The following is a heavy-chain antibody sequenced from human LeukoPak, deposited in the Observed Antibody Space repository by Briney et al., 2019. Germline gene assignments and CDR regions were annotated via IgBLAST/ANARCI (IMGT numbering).Heavy chain of an antibody. CDR2: INPSGGST. J-gene: IGHJ4*02. Sequence: ASVKVSCKASGYTFTSYYMHWVRQAPGQGLEWIGIINPSGGSTSYAQKFQGRVTMTRDTSTSTVYMELSSLRSEDTAVYYCARDNSGVPAAIYYFDYWGQGTLVTVSS. CDR3: ARDNSGVPAAIYYFDY. V-gene: IGHV1-46*01. CDR1: GYTFTSYY. D-gene: IGHD2-2*01.